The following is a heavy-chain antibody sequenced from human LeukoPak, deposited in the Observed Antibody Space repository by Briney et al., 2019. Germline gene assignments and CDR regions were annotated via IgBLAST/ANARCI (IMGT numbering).Heavy chain of an antibody. CDR2: IWYDGSNK. D-gene: IGHD6-13*01. V-gene: IGHV3-33*01. J-gene: IGHJ4*02. Sequence: PGMSLRLSCAASGFTFSSYGMHRVRQAPGKGLEWVAVIWYDGSNKYYADSVKGRFTISRDNSKNTLYLQMNSLRAEDTAVYYCARGSRIAAAGGGYFDYWGQGTLVTVSS. CDR3: ARGSRIAAAGGGYFDY. CDR1: GFTFSSYG.